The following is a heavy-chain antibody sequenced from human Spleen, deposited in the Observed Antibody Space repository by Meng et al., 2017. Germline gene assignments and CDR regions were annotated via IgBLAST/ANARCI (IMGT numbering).Heavy chain of an antibody. CDR2: INYRGRT. CDR3: ARGPTTMAHDFDY. CDR1: GGSLSGYY. Sequence: QVQLHEWGAGLLKSAETLSLTCAVYGGSLSGYYWSWIRQPPGKGLEWIGEINYRGRTNYNPSLKSRVITSTDTSKNQLSLKLSSVTAADTAVYYCARGPTTMAHDFDYWGQGTLVTVSS. D-gene: IGHD4-11*01. J-gene: IGHJ4*02. V-gene: IGHV4-34*01.